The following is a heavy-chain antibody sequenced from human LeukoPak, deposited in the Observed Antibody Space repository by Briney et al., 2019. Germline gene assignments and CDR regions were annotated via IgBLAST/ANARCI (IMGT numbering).Heavy chain of an antibody. V-gene: IGHV3-21*01. CDR2: ISSSSSYI. CDR1: GFTFSSYS. CDR3: ARVRRYCSSTSCYTWDY. J-gene: IGHJ4*02. D-gene: IGHD2-2*02. Sequence: PGGSLRLXCAASGFTFSSYSMNWVRQAPGKGLEWVSSISSSSSYIYYADSVKGRFTISRDNAKNSLYLQMNSLRAEDTAVYYCARVRRYCSSTSCYTWDYWGQGTLVTVSS.